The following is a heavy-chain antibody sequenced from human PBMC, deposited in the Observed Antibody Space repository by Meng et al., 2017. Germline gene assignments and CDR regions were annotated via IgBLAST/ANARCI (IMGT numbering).Heavy chain of an antibody. CDR3: ARGGDIVVVLGWTDY. CDR1: GFTFSNYW. CDR2: ISYDGSNK. D-gene: IGHD2-2*01. Sequence: GGSLRLSCAASGFTFSNYWMHWVRQAPGKGLEWVAVISYDGSNKYYADSVKGRFTISRDNSKNTLYLQMNSLRAEDTAVYYCARGGDIVVVLGWTDYWGQGTLVTVSS. J-gene: IGHJ4*02. V-gene: IGHV3-30*03.